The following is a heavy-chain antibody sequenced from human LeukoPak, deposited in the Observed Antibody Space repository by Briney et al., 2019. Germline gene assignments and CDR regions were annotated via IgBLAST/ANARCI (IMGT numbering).Heavy chain of an antibody. J-gene: IGHJ4*02. Sequence: ASVKVSCKASGYTFTGYYMHWVRQAPGQGLEWMGWINPNSGGTNYAQKFQGRVTMTRDTSISTAYMELSRLRSDDTAVYYCARGHYDSSGYYRSWGQGTLVTVSS. D-gene: IGHD3-22*01. V-gene: IGHV1-2*02. CDR1: GYTFTGYY. CDR2: INPNSGGT. CDR3: ARGHYDSSGYYRS.